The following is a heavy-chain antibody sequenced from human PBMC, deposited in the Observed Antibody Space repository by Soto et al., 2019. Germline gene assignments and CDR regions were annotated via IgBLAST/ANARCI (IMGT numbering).Heavy chain of an antibody. Sequence: QVQLVESGGGVVQPGRSLRLSCAASGFTFSSYGMHWVRQAPGKGLEWVAVISYDGSNKYYADSVKGRFTISRDNSKNTLYRQMNRLRAEDTAVYYCAKDPGGQAVALDYWGQGTLVTVSS. V-gene: IGHV3-30*18. CDR2: ISYDGSNK. CDR1: GFTFSSYG. CDR3: AKDPGGQAVALDY. D-gene: IGHD6-19*01. J-gene: IGHJ4*02.